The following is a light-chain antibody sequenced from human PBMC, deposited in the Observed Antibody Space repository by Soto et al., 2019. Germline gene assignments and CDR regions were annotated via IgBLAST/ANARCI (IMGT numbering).Light chain of an antibody. Sequence: IHMTQSPSSLSASLGDIVTITFRASQSISSYLNWYQQKPGKAPKLLIYAASSLQSGVPSRFSGSGSGTEFTLTISSLQSEDFAVYYCQQYNNWPPVTFGGGTKVDIK. J-gene: IGKJ4*01. CDR3: QQYNNWPPVT. CDR1: QSISSY. CDR2: AAS. V-gene: IGKV1-39*01.